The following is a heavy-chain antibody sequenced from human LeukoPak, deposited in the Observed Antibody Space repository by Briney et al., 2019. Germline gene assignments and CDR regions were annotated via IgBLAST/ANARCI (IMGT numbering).Heavy chain of an antibody. CDR2: IIPIFGTA. CDR3: ARSVQDIVVVAAANWFDP. V-gene: IGHV1-69*13. CDR1: GGTFSSYA. D-gene: IGHD2-15*01. Sequence: SVKVSCTASGGTFSSYAISWVRQAPGQGLEWMGGIIPIFGTANYAQRFQGRVTITADESTSTAYMELSSLRSEDTAVYYCARSVQDIVVVAAANWFDPWGQGTLVTVSS. J-gene: IGHJ5*02.